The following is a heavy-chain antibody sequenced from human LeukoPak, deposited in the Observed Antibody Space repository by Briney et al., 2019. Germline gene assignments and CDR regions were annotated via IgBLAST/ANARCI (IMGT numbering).Heavy chain of an antibody. CDR2: IIPIFGTA. J-gene: IGHJ6*03. CDR1: GGTFSSYA. CDR3: ARESWLIAAGEHHYYMDV. Sequence: SVKVSCKASGGTFSSYAISWVRQAPGQGLEWMGGIIPIFGTANYAQKFQGRVTITTDESTSTAYMELSSQRSEDTAVYYCARESWLIAAGEHHYYMDVWGKGTTVTVSS. V-gene: IGHV1-69*05. D-gene: IGHD6-13*01.